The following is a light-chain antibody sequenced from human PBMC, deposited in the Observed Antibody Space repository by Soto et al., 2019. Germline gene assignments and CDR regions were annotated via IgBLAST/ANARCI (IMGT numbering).Light chain of an antibody. CDR2: GAS. V-gene: IGKV3-20*01. Sequence: DIVFTQSPGALSFSPGERATLSCRASQSVSSSYLAWYQQKPGQAPRLLIYGASSRATGIPDRFSGSGSGTDFTLTISRLEPEDFAVYYCQQYSSSPRTFGQGTKVDSK. CDR3: QQYSSSPRT. CDR1: QSVSSSY. J-gene: IGKJ1*01.